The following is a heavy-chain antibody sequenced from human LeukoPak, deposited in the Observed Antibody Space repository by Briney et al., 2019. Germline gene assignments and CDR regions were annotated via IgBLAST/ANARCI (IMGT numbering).Heavy chain of an antibody. CDR3: TTDADYYDSSGYFPDAFDI. J-gene: IGHJ3*02. V-gene: IGHV3-15*01. CDR1: GFTFSNAW. D-gene: IGHD3-22*01. CDR2: IKSKTDGGTT. Sequence: RGSLRLSCAASGFTFSNAWMSWVRQAPGKGLEWVGRIKSKTDGGTTDYAAPVKGRFTISRDDSKNTLYLQMNSLKTEDTAVYYCTTDADYYDSSGYFPDAFDIWGQGTMVTVSS.